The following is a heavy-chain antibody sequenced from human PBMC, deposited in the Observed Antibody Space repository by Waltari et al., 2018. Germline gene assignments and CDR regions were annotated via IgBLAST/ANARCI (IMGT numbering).Heavy chain of an antibody. J-gene: IGHJ6*02. Sequence: QVQLVESGGGVVQPGRSLRLSCAASGFTFSSYAMHWVRQAPGKGLEWVAVISYDGSNKYYADSVKGRFTISRDNSKNTLYLQMNSLRAEDTAVYYCARGPSSYYYYGMDVWGQGTLVTVSS. CDR3: ARGPSSYYYYGMDV. CDR1: GFTFSSYA. CDR2: ISYDGSNK. D-gene: IGHD2-2*01. V-gene: IGHV3-30*01.